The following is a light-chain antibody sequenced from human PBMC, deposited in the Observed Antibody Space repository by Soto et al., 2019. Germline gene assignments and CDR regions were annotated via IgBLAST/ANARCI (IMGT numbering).Light chain of an antibody. CDR2: GSS. V-gene: IGKV1-39*01. CDR3: QQDYSGPRT. CDR1: ESISNF. Sequence: DIQMTQSPSSLSASVGDRVTITCRASESISNFLNWYQQTPGKAPMLLIYGSSTLQSGVPSRFSGSGSGTDFTLTISGLQPEAFANYYCQQDYSGPRTFGQGTKLEIK. J-gene: IGKJ2*01.